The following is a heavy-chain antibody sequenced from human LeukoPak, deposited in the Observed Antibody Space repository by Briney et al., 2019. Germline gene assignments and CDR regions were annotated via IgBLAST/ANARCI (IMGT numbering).Heavy chain of an antibody. D-gene: IGHD3-10*02. CDR3: AELGITMIGGV. V-gene: IGHV3-48*01. Sequence: PGGSLRLSCAASGFTFSSYSMNWVRQAPGKGLEWVSYITGGSYTIYYAQSVRGRFTISRDNAKNSLYLQMNSLRAEDTAVYYCAELGITMIGGVWGKGTTVTISS. CDR1: GFTFSSYS. CDR2: ITGGSYTI. J-gene: IGHJ6*04.